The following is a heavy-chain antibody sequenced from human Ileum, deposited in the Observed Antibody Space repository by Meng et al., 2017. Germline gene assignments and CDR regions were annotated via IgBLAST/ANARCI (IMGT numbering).Heavy chain of an antibody. J-gene: IGHJ4*02. CDR2: AGT. D-gene: IGHD7-27*01. V-gene: IGHV4-61*08. Sequence: QVQRQEAGPGLVRPSETLPLICTVSGGSVSTSDYQWGWIRQPPGKGLEWIGYAGTNYNPSLKSRVTISVDTSKRQFSLKLTSVTAADTAVYYCARDHWGSLDYWGQGILVTVSS. CDR3: ARDHWGSLDY. CDR1: GGSVSTSDYQ.